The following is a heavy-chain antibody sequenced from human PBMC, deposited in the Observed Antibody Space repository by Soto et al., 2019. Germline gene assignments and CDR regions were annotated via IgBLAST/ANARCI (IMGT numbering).Heavy chain of an antibody. J-gene: IGHJ4*02. Sequence: QITSKESGPTLVKPTQTLTLTRTFSGFSISTSGVGVDWRRQSPGKALECLALIYWDDDKRYSPSLKSRLTITKNVYKNQVVLTMTNMDPVDTTTYYCAHRLRSSSGSYAYYFDYWGQGTLVTVSS. CDR3: AHRLRSSSGSYAYYFDY. CDR2: IYWDDDK. CDR1: GFSISTSGVG. V-gene: IGHV2-5*02. D-gene: IGHD3-10*01.